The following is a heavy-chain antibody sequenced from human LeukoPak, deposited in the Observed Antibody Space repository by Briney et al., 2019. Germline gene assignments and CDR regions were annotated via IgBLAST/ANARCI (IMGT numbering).Heavy chain of an antibody. CDR3: AKDRVAVTAPRHNDY. CDR2: ISGSGGST. J-gene: IGHJ4*02. Sequence: GGSLRLSCAASGFTFSSYAMSWVRQAPGKGLEWVSAISGSGGSTYYADSVKGRFTTSRDNSKNTLYLQMNSRRAEDTAVYYCAKDRVAVTAPRHNDYWGQGTLVTVSS. V-gene: IGHV3-23*01. CDR1: GFTFSSYA. D-gene: IGHD2-2*01.